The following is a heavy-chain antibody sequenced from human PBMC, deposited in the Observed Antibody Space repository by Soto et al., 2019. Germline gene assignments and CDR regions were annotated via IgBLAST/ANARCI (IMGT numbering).Heavy chain of an antibody. CDR3: AKGQTPAGGNNYFDY. J-gene: IGHJ4*02. CDR1: GFPFRSNA. CDR2: ISDSGGRT. D-gene: IGHD6-13*01. Sequence: PGGSLRLSCAASGFPFRSNAMIWVRQAPGKGLEWVSGISDSGGRTYYPDSVKGRFTISRDNSKNTLYLQMNSLRAEDTAVYYCAKGQTPAGGNNYFDYWGQGTLVTVSS. V-gene: IGHV3-23*01.